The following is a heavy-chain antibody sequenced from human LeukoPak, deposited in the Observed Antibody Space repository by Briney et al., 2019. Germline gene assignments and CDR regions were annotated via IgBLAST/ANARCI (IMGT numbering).Heavy chain of an antibody. J-gene: IGHJ4*02. V-gene: IGHV3-23*01. CDR3: AKDFRDGSSSFDY. CDR2: ISGSGGST. D-gene: IGHD6-6*01. CDR1: GFTFSSYA. Sequence: GGSLRLSCAASGFTFSSYAMSWVRQAPGKGLEWVSAISGSGGSTYYADSVKGRFTISRDNSKNTLYLQMNSLRAEDTTVYYCAKDFRDGSSSFDYWGQGTLVTVSS.